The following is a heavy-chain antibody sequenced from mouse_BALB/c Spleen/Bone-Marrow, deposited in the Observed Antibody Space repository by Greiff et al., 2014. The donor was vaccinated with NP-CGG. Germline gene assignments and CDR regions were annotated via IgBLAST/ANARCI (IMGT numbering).Heavy chain of an antibody. CDR2: INPYNGDT. CDR1: GYSVTGNF. D-gene: IGHD2-14*01. J-gene: IGHJ4*01. Sequence: VQLQQSGPELVKPGASVKISCKASGYSVTGNFMNWVKQSHGKSLEWIGRINPYNGDTFYNQKFKGKATLTADKSSATAHMELLSLTSEDAAVYYCGTGGGNYGMDYWGQGTSVTVSS. V-gene: IGHV1-37*01. CDR3: GTGGGNYGMDY.